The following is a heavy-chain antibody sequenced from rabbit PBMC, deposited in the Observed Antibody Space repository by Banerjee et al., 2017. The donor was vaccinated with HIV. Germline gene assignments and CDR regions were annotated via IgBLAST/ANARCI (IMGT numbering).Heavy chain of an antibody. CDR1: GFTISSSYW. CDR3: ARGGSYRSNL. J-gene: IGHJ4*01. V-gene: IGHV1S40*01. CDR2: IRAGSDGKT. Sequence: QSLEESGGDLVKPGGSLTLTCTASGFTISSSYWICWVRQAPGKGLEWIACIRAGSDGKTYYASWAKGRFTISKTSSTTVTLQMTSLTAADTATYFCARGGSYRSNLWGPGTLVTVS. D-gene: IGHD5-1*01.